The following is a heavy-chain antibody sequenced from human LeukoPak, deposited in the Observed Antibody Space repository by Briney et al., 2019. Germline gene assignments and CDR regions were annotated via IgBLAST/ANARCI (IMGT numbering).Heavy chain of an antibody. CDR1: GVSISSFY. J-gene: IGHJ5*02. CDR3: ARDTYDILTGYYTGQHP. D-gene: IGHD3-9*01. CDR2: IYDSGST. Sequence: SETLSLTCTVSGVSISSFYWSWIRQPPGRGLEWIGYIYDSGSTNYNPSLKSRVTISVDTSKNQFSLKLSFVTAADTAVYYCARDTYDILTGYYTGQHPWGQGTLVTVSS. V-gene: IGHV4-59*01.